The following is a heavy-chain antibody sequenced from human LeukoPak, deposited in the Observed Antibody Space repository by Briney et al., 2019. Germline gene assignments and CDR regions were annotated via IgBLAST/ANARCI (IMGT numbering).Heavy chain of an antibody. D-gene: IGHD3-22*01. CDR1: GLTFSSYG. J-gene: IGHJ4*02. Sequence: GALRLSCAASGLTFSSYGMHWVRQAPGKGLEWVAVISYDGSNKYYADSVKGRFTISRDNSKNTLYLQMNSLRAEDTAVYYCAKDRGSSGYSTLDFDYWGQGTLVTVSS. V-gene: IGHV3-30*18. CDR3: AKDRGSSGYSTLDFDY. CDR2: ISYDGSNK.